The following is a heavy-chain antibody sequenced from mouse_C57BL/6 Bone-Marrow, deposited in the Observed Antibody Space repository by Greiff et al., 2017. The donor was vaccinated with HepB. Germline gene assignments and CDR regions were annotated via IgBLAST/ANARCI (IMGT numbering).Heavy chain of an antibody. J-gene: IGHJ2*01. V-gene: IGHV5-4*01. Sequence: EVNVVESGGGLVKPGGSLKLSCAASGFTFSSYAMSWVRQTPEKRLEWVATISDGGSYTYYPDNVKGRFTISRDNAKNNLYLQMSHLKSEDTAMYYCARDPGVITTVVANYFDYWGQGTTLTVSS. CDR3: ARDPGVITTVVANYFDY. D-gene: IGHD1-1*01. CDR2: ISDGGSYT. CDR1: GFTFSSYA.